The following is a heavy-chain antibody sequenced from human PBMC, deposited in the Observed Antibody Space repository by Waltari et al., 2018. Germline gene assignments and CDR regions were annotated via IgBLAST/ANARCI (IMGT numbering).Heavy chain of an antibody. V-gene: IGHV3-30*04. Sequence: QVQLVESGGGVVQPGRSLRLSCAASGFTFSSYAMHWVRQAPGKGLEWVAVISYDGSKKYYADSVKGRFTISRDNSKNTLYLQMNSLRAEDTAVYYCARDRVAVAAYYFDYWGQGTLVTVSS. CDR2: ISYDGSKK. CDR1: GFTFSSYA. D-gene: IGHD6-19*01. J-gene: IGHJ4*02. CDR3: ARDRVAVAAYYFDY.